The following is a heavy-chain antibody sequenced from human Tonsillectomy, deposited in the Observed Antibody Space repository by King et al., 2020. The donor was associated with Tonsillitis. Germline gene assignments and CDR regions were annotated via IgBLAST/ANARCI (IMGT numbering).Heavy chain of an antibody. CDR2: ILYDGSNR. CDR1: GFTFSSYG. CDR3: AKDQDDTSGYYYPHFQH. D-gene: IGHD3-22*01. Sequence: VQLVESGGGVVQPGRSLRLSCAASGFTFSSYGMHWVRQAPGTGLEWVAVILYDGSNRYYADSVKGRFTISRDNTKNTLYLQMNSLRAEDTAVYYCAKDQDDTSGYYYPHFQHWGQGTLVTVSS. V-gene: IGHV3-30*18. J-gene: IGHJ1*01.